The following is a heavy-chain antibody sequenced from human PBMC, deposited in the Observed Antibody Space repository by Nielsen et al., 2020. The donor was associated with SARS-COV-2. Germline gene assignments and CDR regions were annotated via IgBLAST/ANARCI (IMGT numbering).Heavy chain of an antibody. D-gene: IGHD6-19*01. V-gene: IGHV4-34*01. CDR2: INHSGST. Sequence: SETLSLTCAVYGGSFSGYYWSWIRQPPGKGLEWIGEINHSGSTNYNPSLKSRVTISVDTSKNQFSLKLSSVTAADTAAYYCARAPRIAVAGTAPWGQGTLVTVSS. J-gene: IGHJ5*02. CDR1: GGSFSGYY. CDR3: ARAPRIAVAGTAP.